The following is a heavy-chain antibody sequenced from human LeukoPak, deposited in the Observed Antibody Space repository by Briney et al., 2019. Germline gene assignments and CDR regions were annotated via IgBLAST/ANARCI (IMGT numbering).Heavy chain of an antibody. CDR2: IYSGGSGGST. V-gene: IGHV3-23*03. J-gene: IGHJ4*02. CDR3: ARVEIPWSFDY. D-gene: IGHD2-21*01. Sequence: PGGSLRLSCAASGFTFSSYEMNWVRQAPGKGLEWVSIIYSGGSGGSTYYADSVKGRFTISRDNSKNTLYLQMNSLRAEDTAVYYCARVEIPWSFDYWGQGTLVTVSS. CDR1: GFTFSSYE.